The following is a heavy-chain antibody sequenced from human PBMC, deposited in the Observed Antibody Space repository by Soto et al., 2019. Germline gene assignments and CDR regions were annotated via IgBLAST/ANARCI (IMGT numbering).Heavy chain of an antibody. CDR1: GGTFSTFG. J-gene: IGHJ4*02. Sequence: SVKVSCKASGGTFSTFGISWVRQAPGQGLEWMGGIIPFFGTAKYSQKFEDRITITADESTNTVYMDLRSLTAEYTAIYYCARTAPMDAGDKYYYDFWGQGARVTVSS. V-gene: IGHV1-69*13. D-gene: IGHD3-16*01. CDR2: IIPFFGTA. CDR3: ARTAPMDAGDKYYYDF.